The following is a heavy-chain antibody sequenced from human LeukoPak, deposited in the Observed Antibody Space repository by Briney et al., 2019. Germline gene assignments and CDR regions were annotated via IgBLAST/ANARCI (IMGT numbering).Heavy chain of an antibody. CDR3: ARQSNSCPDY. CDR2: IRNNYAT. Sequence: GGSLRLSCAASGFTFRESHMHWVRQASGKGLEWVGHIRNNYATAYAASVKGRFTISRDDSKNTAYLQMNSLKTEDTAVYYCARQSNSCPDYWGQGTLVTVSS. J-gene: IGHJ4*02. D-gene: IGHD2-2*01. CDR1: GFTFRESH. V-gene: IGHV3-73*01.